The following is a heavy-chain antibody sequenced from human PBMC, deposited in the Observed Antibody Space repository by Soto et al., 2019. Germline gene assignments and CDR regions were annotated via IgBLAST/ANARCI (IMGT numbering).Heavy chain of an antibody. CDR3: AKSFGGVIDAFDI. CDR1: GFTFSSYV. CDR2: TSGSGGST. V-gene: IGHV3-23*01. D-gene: IGHD3-16*02. Sequence: GGSLILSCAASGFTFSSYVMSWVRQAPGKGLEWVSSTSGSGGSTYYADSVKGRFTISRDNSKNTLYLQMNSLRAEDTAVYYCAKSFGGVIDAFDIWGQGTMVTVSS. J-gene: IGHJ3*02.